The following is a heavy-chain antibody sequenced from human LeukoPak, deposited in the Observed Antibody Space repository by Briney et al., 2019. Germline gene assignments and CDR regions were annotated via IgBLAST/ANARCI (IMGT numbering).Heavy chain of an antibody. D-gene: IGHD3-10*01. CDR1: GGSISNYY. J-gene: IGHJ4*02. CDR2: ISYDGSNK. CDR3: AKDLGDGSGTLDY. Sequence: LSLTCTVSGGSISNYYRNWIRQPPGKGLEWVAVISYDGSNKYYADSVKGRFTISRDNSKNTLYLQMNSLRAEDTAVYYCAKDLGDGSGTLDYWGQGTLVTVSS. V-gene: IGHV3-30*18.